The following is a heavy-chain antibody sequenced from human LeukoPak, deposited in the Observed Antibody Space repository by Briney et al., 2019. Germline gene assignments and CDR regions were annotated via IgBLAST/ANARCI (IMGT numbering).Heavy chain of an antibody. J-gene: IGHJ4*02. V-gene: IGHV4-34*01. CDR3: ARVRWIQLWFDY. CDR1: GGSFSGYY. CDR2: INHSGST. Sequence: SETLSLTCAVYGGSFSGYYWSWIRQPPGKGLEWIGEINHSGSTNYNPSLKSRVTISVDTSKNQFSLKLSSVTAADTAVYYCARVRWIQLWFDYWGQGTLVTVSS. D-gene: IGHD5-18*01.